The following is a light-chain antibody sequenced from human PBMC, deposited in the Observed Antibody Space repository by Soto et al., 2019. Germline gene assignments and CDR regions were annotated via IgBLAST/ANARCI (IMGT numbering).Light chain of an antibody. CDR3: QSFDSSLSASV. V-gene: IGLV1-40*01. J-gene: IGLJ2*01. Sequence: QSLLTQPPSVSGAPGQRVTISCTGSSSNIGAGYNVHWYQQLPGTAPKLLIYGNNNRPSGVPDRFSGSKSGTSASLVITGLQAEDEADYYCQSFDSSLSASVFGGGTKLTVL. CDR1: SSNIGAGYN. CDR2: GNN.